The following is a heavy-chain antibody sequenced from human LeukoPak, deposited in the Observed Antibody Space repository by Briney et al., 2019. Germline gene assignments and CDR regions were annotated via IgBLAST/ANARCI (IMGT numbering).Heavy chain of an antibody. D-gene: IGHD6-19*01. CDR2: FDPEDGET. J-gene: IGHJ4*02. CDR1: GYTLTELS. CDR3: ATRGYSSGWCFDY. Sequence: PVASVKVSCKVSGYTLTELSMHWVRQAPGKGLEWMGGFDPEDGETIYAQKFQGRVTMTEDTSTDTAHMELSSLRSEDTAVYYCATRGYSSGWCFDYWGQGTLVTVSS. V-gene: IGHV1-24*01.